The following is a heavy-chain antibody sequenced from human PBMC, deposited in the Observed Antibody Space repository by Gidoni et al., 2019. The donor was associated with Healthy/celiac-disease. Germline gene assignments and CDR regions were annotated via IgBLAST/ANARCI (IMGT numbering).Heavy chain of an antibody. CDR2: INPSGGST. D-gene: IGHD4-17*01. V-gene: IGHV1-46*01. Sequence: HVQLVQSWAEVNTPGASVKVSCTASGYTFTSYYMHWVRQAPGQGREWMGIINPSGGSTSYAKKFQGRVTMTRDTATSTVYMELSSLRAEDTAVYYCARPYGDYGWFDPWGQGTLVTVSS. J-gene: IGHJ5*02. CDR3: ARPYGDYGWFDP. CDR1: GYTFTSYY.